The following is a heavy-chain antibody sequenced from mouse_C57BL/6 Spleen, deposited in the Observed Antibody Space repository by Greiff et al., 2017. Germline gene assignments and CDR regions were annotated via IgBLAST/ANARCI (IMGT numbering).Heavy chain of an antibody. Sequence: QVQLQQPGAELVRPGSSVKLSCKASGYTFTSYWMDWVKQRPGQGLEWIGNIYPSDSETHYNQKFKDKATLTVDKSSSTAYMQLSSLTSEDSAVYSCARGASYYFDYWGQGTTLTVSS. J-gene: IGHJ2*01. CDR2: IYPSDSET. D-gene: IGHD3-1*01. CDR3: ARGASYYFDY. CDR1: GYTFTSYW. V-gene: IGHV1-61*01.